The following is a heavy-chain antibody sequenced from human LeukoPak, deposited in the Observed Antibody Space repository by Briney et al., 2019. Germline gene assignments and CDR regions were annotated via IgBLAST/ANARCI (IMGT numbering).Heavy chain of an antibody. J-gene: IGHJ4*02. Sequence: PGGSLRLSCAASGIIFTNYNMSWVRQAPGKGLECVAIISGDGGTTYYADSVKGRFTISRDNSQNTVYLQMTSRRAEDTAVYYCANSHKNAPGVHWGQGTLVTVSS. V-gene: IGHV3-23*01. CDR3: ANSHKNAPGVH. CDR2: ISGDGGTT. CDR1: GIIFTNYN. D-gene: IGHD1-1*01.